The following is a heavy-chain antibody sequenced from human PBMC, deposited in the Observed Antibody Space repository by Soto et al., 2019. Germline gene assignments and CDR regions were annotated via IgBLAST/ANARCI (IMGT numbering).Heavy chain of an antibody. CDR1: GITFRSHA. D-gene: IGHD3-16*01. V-gene: IGHV3-23*01. CDR3: AKEYGGGTRMITSYFDN. Sequence: EVQLLESGGGLVQPGGSLRLSCAVSGITFRSHALSWVRQAPGKGLEWVSGISGSGADTHYADSVKGRFTISRDNSKNTLSLQMSSLRADDTAVYYCAKEYGGGTRMITSYFDNWGRGTLVAVSS. J-gene: IGHJ4*02. CDR2: ISGSGADT.